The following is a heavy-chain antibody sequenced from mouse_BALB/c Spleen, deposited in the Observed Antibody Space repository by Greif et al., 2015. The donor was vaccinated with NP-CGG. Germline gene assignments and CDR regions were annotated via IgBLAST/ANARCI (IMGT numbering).Heavy chain of an antibody. CDR3: ARLFDY. CDR2: ISSGSSTI. V-gene: IGHV5-17*02. J-gene: IGHJ2*01. Sequence: EVKLVESGGGLVQPGGSRKLSCAASGFTFNSFGMHWVRQAPEKGLEWVAYISSGSSTIYYADTVKGRFTISRDNPKNTLFLQMTSLRSEDTAMYYCARLFDYRGQGTTLTVSS. CDR1: GFTFNSFG.